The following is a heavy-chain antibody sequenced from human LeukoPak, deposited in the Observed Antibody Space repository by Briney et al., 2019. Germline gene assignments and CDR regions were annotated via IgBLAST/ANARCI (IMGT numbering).Heavy chain of an antibody. CDR3: ARGSPYTPGDY. V-gene: IGHV3-33*01. CDR2: IWYDGSNK. Sequence: GSLRLSCAASGFTFSSYGMHWVRQAPGKGLEWVAVIWYDGSNKYYADSVKGRFTISRDNSKNTLYLQMNSLRAEDTAVYYCARGSPYTPGDYWGQGTLVTVSS. J-gene: IGHJ4*02. D-gene: IGHD4-11*01. CDR1: GFTFSSYG.